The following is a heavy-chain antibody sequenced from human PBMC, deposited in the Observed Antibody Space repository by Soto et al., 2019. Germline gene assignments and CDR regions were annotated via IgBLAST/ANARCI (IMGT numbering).Heavy chain of an antibody. Sequence: GVSLRLSCAASGFPSSSHSMNWVRQAPGKGLEWVSSISSSSSYIYYADSVKGRFTISRDNAKNSLYLQMNSLRAEDTAVYYCARDRDRAPYYYGMDVWGQGTTVTVSS. J-gene: IGHJ6*02. D-gene: IGHD3-10*01. V-gene: IGHV3-21*01. CDR3: ARDRDRAPYYYGMDV. CDR1: GFPSSSHS. CDR2: ISSSSSYI.